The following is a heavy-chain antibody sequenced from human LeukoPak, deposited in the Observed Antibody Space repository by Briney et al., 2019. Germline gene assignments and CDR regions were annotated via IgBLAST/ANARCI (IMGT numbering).Heavy chain of an antibody. CDR1: GFTFSSYA. CDR2: ISGSGGST. D-gene: IGHD6-19*01. Sequence: GGSLRLSCAASGFTFSSYAMSWVRQAPGKGLEWVSAISGSGGSTYYADSVKGRFTISRDNSKNTLYLQMNSLRAEDTAVYYCAKSPRQWLVWEYYFDYWGQGTLVTVSS. CDR3: AKSPRQWLVWEYYFDY. J-gene: IGHJ4*02. V-gene: IGHV3-23*01.